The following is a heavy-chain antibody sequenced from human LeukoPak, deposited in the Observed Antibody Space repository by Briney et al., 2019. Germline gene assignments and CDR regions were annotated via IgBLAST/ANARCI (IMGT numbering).Heavy chain of an antibody. J-gene: IGHJ4*02. D-gene: IGHD7-27*01. CDR1: GFTFSSYA. CDR3: ARGNRGY. Sequence: PGGSLRLSCAASGFTFSSYALTWVRQAPGKGLEWVSGISGSGVSTDYPDSVKGRFTISRDNSKNTLYLRMNSLRADDTAVYYCARGNRGYWGQGTLVTVSS. CDR2: ISGSGVST. V-gene: IGHV3-23*01.